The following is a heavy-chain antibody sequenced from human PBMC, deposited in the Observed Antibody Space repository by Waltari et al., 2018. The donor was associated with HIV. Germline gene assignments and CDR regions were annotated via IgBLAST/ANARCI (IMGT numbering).Heavy chain of an antibody. V-gene: IGHV1-3*01. D-gene: IGHD3-10*01. CDR3: ARDVDRGRGNWFDP. J-gene: IGHJ5*02. CDR2: INAANCNT. Sequence: QVQLVQSGAEVKKPGASVKVSCKASGYTFSNYAVHWVRQAPGQRLEWLGWINAANCNTRFSQKFQGRVTITGDTSATTMYMELNSLKSEDTAVYYCARDVDRGRGNWFDPWGQGTLVTVSS. CDR1: GYTFSNYA.